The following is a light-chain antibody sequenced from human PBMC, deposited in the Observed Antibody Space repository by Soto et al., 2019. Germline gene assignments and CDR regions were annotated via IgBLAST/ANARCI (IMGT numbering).Light chain of an antibody. CDR3: HQYNDWPPA. CDR1: QSISSW. Sequence: DIQMTQSPSPLSASVGDRVTTTCRASQSISSWLAWYQQKPGKAPKPLIYDASSLESGVPSRFSGSGSGTEFTLTISSLQSEDFAVFYCHQYNDWPPAFGQGTKVDI. CDR2: DAS. J-gene: IGKJ1*01. V-gene: IGKV1-5*01.